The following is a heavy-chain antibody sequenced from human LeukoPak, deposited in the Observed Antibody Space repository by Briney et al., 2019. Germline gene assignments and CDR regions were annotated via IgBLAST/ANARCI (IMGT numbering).Heavy chain of an antibody. Sequence: ASVKVSCKAFGYSFTGYHLHWVRQAPRQGLEWMGWVNPNTGGTNYERKFQGRVTMTRDTSNNTVNMELRRLTSDDTAVYYCARAFSSKLECLAYLTGDDAFAVWGQGTMITVS. CDR1: GYSFTGYH. CDR3: ARAFSSKLECLAYLTGDDAFAV. V-gene: IGHV1-2*02. D-gene: IGHD7-27*01. J-gene: IGHJ3*01. CDR2: VNPNTGGT.